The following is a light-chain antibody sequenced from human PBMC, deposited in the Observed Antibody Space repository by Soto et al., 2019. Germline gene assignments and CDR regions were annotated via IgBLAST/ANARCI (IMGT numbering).Light chain of an antibody. J-gene: IGKJ1*01. CDR2: GAS. CDR3: QQYGSSPT. CDR1: QSVRTNY. Sequence: IVLTQSPGTLSLSPGERATLSCRASQSVRTNYLAWYQQKPGQAPMLLIYGASSRATGIPDRFSGSGSGTDFTLTIGRLEPEDFVVYYCQQYGSSPTFGQGTKVEIK. V-gene: IGKV3-20*01.